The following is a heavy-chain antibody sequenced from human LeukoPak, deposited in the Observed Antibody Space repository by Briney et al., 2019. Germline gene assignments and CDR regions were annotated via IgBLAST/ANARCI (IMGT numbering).Heavy chain of an antibody. CDR3: ARDPYVDTAMAFDY. Sequence: GRSLRLSCAASGFTFNRYAMHWVRQAPGKGLEWVAVKSYDGSNKYYADSVKGRFTISRDNSKNTLYLQMNSLRAEDTAVYYCARDPYVDTAMAFDYWGQGPWSPSPQ. J-gene: IGHJ4*02. CDR2: KSYDGSNK. V-gene: IGHV3-30-3*01. D-gene: IGHD5-18*01. CDR1: GFTFNRYA.